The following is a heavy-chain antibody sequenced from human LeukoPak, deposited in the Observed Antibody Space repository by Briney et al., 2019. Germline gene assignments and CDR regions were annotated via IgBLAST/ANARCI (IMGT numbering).Heavy chain of an antibody. J-gene: IGHJ6*03. Sequence: GGSLRLSCAASGFTFSSYGMHWVRQAPGKGLEWVAFIRYDGSNKYYADSVKGRFTISRVNSKNTLYLQMNSLRAEDTAVYYCAKDYCSSTSCYTLGNYYYYMDVWGKGTTVTVSS. V-gene: IGHV3-30*02. CDR2: IRYDGSNK. D-gene: IGHD2-2*02. CDR3: AKDYCSSTSCYTLGNYYYYMDV. CDR1: GFTFSSYG.